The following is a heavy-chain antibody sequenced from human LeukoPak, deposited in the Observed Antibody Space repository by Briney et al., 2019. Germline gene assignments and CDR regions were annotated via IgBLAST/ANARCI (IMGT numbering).Heavy chain of an antibody. CDR2: INTDGSTT. J-gene: IGHJ4*02. CDR1: GITFITSW. Sequence: GGSLRLSCAASGITFITSWMHWVRQAPGKGLVWVSHINTDGSTTSYADSVKGRFTISRDNAKNTLYLQMNSLRAEDTAVYYCARDGKYYDILTGYYKVYFDYWGQGTLVTVSS. CDR3: ARDGKYYDILTGYYKVYFDY. D-gene: IGHD3-9*01. V-gene: IGHV3-74*01.